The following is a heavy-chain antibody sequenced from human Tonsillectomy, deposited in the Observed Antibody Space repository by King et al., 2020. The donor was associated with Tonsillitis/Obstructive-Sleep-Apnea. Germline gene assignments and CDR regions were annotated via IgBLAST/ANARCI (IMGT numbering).Heavy chain of an antibody. CDR3: ASEEMDTAMVTFDYYYYIAV. J-gene: IGHJ6*03. CDR2: IYSGGST. CDR1: GFTVSSNY. Sequence: VQLVESGGGLVQPGGSLRLSCAASGFTVSSNYMSWVRQAPGKGLEWVSVIYSGGSTYYADSVKGRFTISRNNSKNTLYLQMNSLRAEDTAVYYCASEEMDTAMVTFDYYYYIAVWGEGNTVTVSS. D-gene: IGHD5-18*01. V-gene: IGHV3-66*01.